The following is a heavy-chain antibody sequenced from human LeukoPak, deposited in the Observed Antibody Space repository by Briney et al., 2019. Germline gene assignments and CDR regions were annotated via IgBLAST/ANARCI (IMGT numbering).Heavy chain of an antibody. CDR2: ISGSGGDT. D-gene: IGHD6-19*01. Sequence: GGSLRLSCAASGFTFRNYAIYWVRQAPGKVLEWVSGISGSGGDTYFADSVKGRFTISRDHSKNTVFLQMDSLRAEDTAVYYCAKTTAGNSSGRYPGWPVDYWGQGTLVTVSS. V-gene: IGHV3-23*01. J-gene: IGHJ4*02. CDR1: GFTFRNYA. CDR3: AKTTAGNSSGRYPGWPVDY.